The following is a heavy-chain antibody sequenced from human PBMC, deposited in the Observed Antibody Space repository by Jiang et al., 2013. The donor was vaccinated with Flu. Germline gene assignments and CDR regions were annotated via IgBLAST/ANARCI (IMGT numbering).Heavy chain of an antibody. Sequence: QLVESGAEVKKPGASVKVSCKASEYTFTSYDINWVRQATGQGLEWMGWMNPNSGNTGYAQKFQGRVTMTRNTSISTAYMELSSLRSEDTAVYYCASGSYYDFWSGYYTLDYWGQGTLVTVSS. V-gene: IGHV1-8*01. CDR3: ASGSYYDFWSGYYTLDY. CDR1: EYTFTSYD. J-gene: IGHJ4*02. D-gene: IGHD3-3*01. CDR2: MNPNSGNT.